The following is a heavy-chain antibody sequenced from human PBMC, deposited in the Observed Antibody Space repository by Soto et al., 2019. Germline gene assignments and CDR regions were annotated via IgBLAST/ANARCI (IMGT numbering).Heavy chain of an antibody. J-gene: IGHJ5*01. CDR2: INHSGST. Sequence: PSETLALTCAVYGGSFSGYYWSWIRQPPGKGLEWIGEINHSGSTNYNPSLKSRVTISVDTSKNQFSLKLSSVTAADTAVYYCARGGRKMPDPYFSSTSCRHRYLYDSWG. D-gene: IGHD2-2*01. CDR1: GGSFSGYY. V-gene: IGHV4-34*01. CDR3: ARGGRKMPDPYFSSTSCRHRYLYDS.